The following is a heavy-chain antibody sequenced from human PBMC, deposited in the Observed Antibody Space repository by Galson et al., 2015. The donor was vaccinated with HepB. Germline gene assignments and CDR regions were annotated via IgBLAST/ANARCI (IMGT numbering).Heavy chain of an antibody. D-gene: IGHD1-26*01. CDR3: ARLAYSGSYYVHFDY. CDR1: GYGFTTYW. CDR2: IYPGDSDS. Sequence: QSGAEVKKPGESLKISCKGSGYGFTTYWIAWVRQMPGKGLEWMGIIYPGDSDSRYSPSFQGQVTISADKSISTAYLQWSSLKASDTAMYYCARLAYSGSYYVHFDYWGQGTLVTVSS. J-gene: IGHJ4*02. V-gene: IGHV5-51*01.